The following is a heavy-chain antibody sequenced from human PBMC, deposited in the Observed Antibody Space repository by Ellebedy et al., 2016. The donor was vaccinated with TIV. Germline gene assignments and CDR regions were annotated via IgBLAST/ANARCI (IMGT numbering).Heavy chain of an antibody. V-gene: IGHV3-30-3*01. Sequence: GGSLRLXXAASVFTFSNYAMYWVRQAPGKGLEWVALISYDGINKYYIDSVKGRFTISRDNSKNTLYLQMNSLRPEDTAVYYCARDRGESRGLAAFDVWGQGTMVTVSS. CDR1: VFTFSNYA. CDR3: ARDRGESRGLAAFDV. J-gene: IGHJ3*01. CDR2: ISYDGINK. D-gene: IGHD3-16*01.